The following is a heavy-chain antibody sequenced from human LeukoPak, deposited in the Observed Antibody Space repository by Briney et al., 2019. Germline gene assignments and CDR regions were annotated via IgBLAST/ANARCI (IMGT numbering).Heavy chain of an antibody. J-gene: IGHJ4*02. Sequence: GGSLRLSCAASGFTFSSYAMSWVRQAPGKGLEWVSAISGSGGSTYYADSVKGRFTISRDNSKNTLYLQMNSLRAEDTAVYYCAKDEVLRFLEWLPQPFDYWGQGTLVTVSS. CDR1: GFTFSSYA. V-gene: IGHV3-23*01. CDR2: ISGSGGST. CDR3: AKDEVLRFLEWLPQPFDY. D-gene: IGHD3-3*01.